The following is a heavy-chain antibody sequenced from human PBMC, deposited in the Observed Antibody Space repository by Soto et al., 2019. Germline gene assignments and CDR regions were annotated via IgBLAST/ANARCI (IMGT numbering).Heavy chain of an antibody. CDR2: IYYSVST. V-gene: IGHV4-59*08. D-gene: IGHD3-9*01. Sequence: PSQPLSLTCTVSDGTISSYCLRWIRKTPGKGLEWIGYIYYSVSTNYNPSLKSRVTMSVDTSTNRFYLQMTSVTDADTAIYYCARHGVTTFWPRFDSWGQGTLVTAS. CDR1: DGTISSYC. J-gene: IGHJ5*01. CDR3: ARHGVTTFWPRFDS.